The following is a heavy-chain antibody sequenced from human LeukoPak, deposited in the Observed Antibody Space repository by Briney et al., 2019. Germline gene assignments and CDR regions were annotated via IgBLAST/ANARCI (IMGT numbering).Heavy chain of an antibody. V-gene: IGHV3-23*01. CDR1: GFTFSSYA. D-gene: IGHD3-22*01. J-gene: IGHJ4*02. CDR3: AKDFLITQCIPYYFDY. Sequence: GGSLRLSCAASGFTFSSYAMSWVRQAPGKGLEWVSAISGSGGSTYYADSVKGRFTISRDNSKNTLYLQMNSLRAEDTAVYYCAKDFLITQCIPYYFDYWGQGTLVTVSS. CDR2: ISGSGGST.